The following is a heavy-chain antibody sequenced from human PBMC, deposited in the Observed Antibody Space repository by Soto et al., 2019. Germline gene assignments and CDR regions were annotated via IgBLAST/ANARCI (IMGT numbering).Heavy chain of an antibody. Sequence: GASVKVSCKASGYTFTSYGMSWVRQAPGQGLEWMGWISAYNGNTNYAQKLQGRVTMTTDTSTSTAYMELRSLRSDDTAVYYCAREMVDIAPGHYYYYYGMDVWGQGTTVTVSS. V-gene: IGHV1-18*01. CDR2: ISAYNGNT. J-gene: IGHJ6*02. D-gene: IGHD5-12*01. CDR3: AREMVDIAPGHYYYYYGMDV. CDR1: GYTFTSYG.